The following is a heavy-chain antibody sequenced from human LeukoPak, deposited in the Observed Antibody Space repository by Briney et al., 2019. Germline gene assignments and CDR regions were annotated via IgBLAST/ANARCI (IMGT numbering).Heavy chain of an antibody. CDR1: GSSFTSYW. V-gene: IGHV5-51*01. Sequence: GESLKSSGKGSGSSFTSYWIGGFGRLPGKGLGWMEIIYPGDSDTRYSPSFQGQVTISAVKSISTAYLQWSSLKASDTAMYYCARSMYCSSTSCSTPFDFWGQGTLVTVSS. CDR2: IYPGDSDT. CDR3: ARSMYCSSTSCSTPFDF. D-gene: IGHD2-2*01. J-gene: IGHJ4*02.